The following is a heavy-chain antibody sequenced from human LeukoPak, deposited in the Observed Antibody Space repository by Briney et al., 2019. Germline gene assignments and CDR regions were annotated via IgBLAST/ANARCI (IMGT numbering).Heavy chain of an antibody. D-gene: IGHD1-1*01. CDR2: IRYDGSNK. CDR1: GFTFSSYG. J-gene: IGHJ4*02. Sequence: GGPLRLSCAASGFTFSSYGMHWVRQAPGKGLEWVAFIRYDGSNKYYADSVKGRFTISRDNAKNSLYLQMNSLRAEDTAVYYCARVTGNDVGYWGQGTLVTVSS. V-gene: IGHV3-30*02. CDR3: ARVTGNDVGY.